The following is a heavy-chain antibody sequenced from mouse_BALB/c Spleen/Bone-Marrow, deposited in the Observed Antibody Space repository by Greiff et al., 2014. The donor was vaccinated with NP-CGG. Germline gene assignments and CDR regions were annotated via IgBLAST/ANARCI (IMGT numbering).Heavy chain of an antibody. CDR3: ARGGYYKYDEDAMDY. CDR1: GFSLTSYG. V-gene: IGHV2-9*02. CDR2: IWAGGIT. J-gene: IGHJ4*01. D-gene: IGHD2-14*01. Sequence: QVQLKESGPGLVAPSQSLPITCTVSGFSLTSYGVHWVRQPPGKGLEWLGVIWAGGITNYNSTLMSRLSINKDDSKSKVFLKMNSLQTDDTAMYYCARGGYYKYDEDAMDYWGQGTSVTVSS.